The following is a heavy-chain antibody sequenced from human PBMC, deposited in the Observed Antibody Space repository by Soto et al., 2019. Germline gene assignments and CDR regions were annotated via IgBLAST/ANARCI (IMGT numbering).Heavy chain of an antibody. CDR2: INHTGDT. V-gene: IGHV4-34*01. CDR1: GRCCSSYN. CDR3: AREVGYYSAARRNLYFDY. J-gene: IGHJ4*02. D-gene: IGHD2-15*01. Sequence: SETPFPVCAVTGRCCSSYNWSWVRQNPRLGLEWIGDINHTGDTNYNPSLKGRVMISVDTAKTQFSLNVTSVTAADTAVYYCAREVGYYSAARRNLYFDYWGPGTLVTVS.